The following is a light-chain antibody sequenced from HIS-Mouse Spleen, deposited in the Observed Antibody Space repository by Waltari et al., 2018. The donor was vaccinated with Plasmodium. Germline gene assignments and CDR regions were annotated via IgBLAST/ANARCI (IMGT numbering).Light chain of an antibody. J-gene: IGKJ3*01. Sequence: EIVMTQSPATLSVSPGERATLSCRASQSVSSNLACYQQKPGQAPRLLIYGASTRAPGFPARFSGSWSGTEFTLTISSLQSEDFAVYYCQQYNNWSFTFGPGTKVDIK. CDR2: GAS. CDR1: QSVSSN. CDR3: QQYNNWSFT. V-gene: IGKV3-15*01.